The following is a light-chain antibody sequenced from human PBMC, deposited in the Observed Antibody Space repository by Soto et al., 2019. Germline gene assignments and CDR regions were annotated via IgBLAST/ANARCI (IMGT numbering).Light chain of an antibody. J-gene: IGKJ3*01. CDR3: QQSESFPFA. CDR1: QDIITW. V-gene: IGKV1-12*01. CDR2: SAS. Sequence: DIQMTQSPSYVSASEGDRVTITCRASQDIITWLAWFQQTPVKAPRLLIYSASTLQRGVPSRFSGSGSGTEFALTLSRSQPGDVATYFCQQSESFPFAFGPGTKVDV.